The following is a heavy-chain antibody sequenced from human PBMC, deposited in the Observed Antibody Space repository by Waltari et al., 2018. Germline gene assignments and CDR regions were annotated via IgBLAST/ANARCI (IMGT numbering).Heavy chain of an antibody. Sequence: QVQLQQWGAGLLKPSEPLSLTCAVYGGSFSGYYWSWIRQPPGKGLEWIGEINHSGSTNYNPSLKSRVTISVDTSKNQFSLKLSSVTAADTAVYYCARGHGYYYYYGMDVWGQGTTVTVSS. V-gene: IGHV4-34*01. CDR1: GGSFSGYY. CDR2: INHSGST. CDR3: ARGHGYYYYYGMDV. J-gene: IGHJ6*02.